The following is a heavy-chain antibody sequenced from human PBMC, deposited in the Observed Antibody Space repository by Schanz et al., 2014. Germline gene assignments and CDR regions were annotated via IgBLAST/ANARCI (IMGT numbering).Heavy chain of an antibody. CDR1: GFSFTTYA. D-gene: IGHD2-2*03. CDR3: ARAGYCTSVGCSLFVSDY. Sequence: EVQLLESGGGLVQPGGSLRLSCASSGFSFTTYAMSWVRQAPGKGLEWVSSISSGGGSTYYADSVEGRFTISRDSAENSLYLQMNSLRAEDTAVYYCARAGYCTSVGCSLFVSDYWGQGTLVTVSS. V-gene: IGHV3-23*01. J-gene: IGHJ4*02. CDR2: ISSGGGST.